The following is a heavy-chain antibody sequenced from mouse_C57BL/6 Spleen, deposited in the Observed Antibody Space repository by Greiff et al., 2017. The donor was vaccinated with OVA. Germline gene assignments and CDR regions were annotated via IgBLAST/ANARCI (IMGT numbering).Heavy chain of an antibody. V-gene: IGHV1-64*01. CDR1: GYTFTSYW. D-gene: IGHD1-1*01. CDR3: ARSPHGNLYYYAMDY. CDR2: IHPNSGST. J-gene: IGHJ4*01. Sequence: QVQLQQPGAELVKPGASVTLSCKASGYTFTSYWMHWVKQRPGQGLEWIGMIHPNSGSTNYNEKFKSKATLTVDKSSSTAYMQLSSLTSEDSAVYYCARSPHGNLYYYAMDYWGQGTSVTVSS.